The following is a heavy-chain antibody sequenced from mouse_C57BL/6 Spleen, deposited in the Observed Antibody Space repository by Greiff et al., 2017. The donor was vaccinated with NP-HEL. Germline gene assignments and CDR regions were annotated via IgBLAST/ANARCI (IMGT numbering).Heavy chain of an antibody. Sequence: DVKLVESGGDLVKPGGSLKLSCAASGFTFSSYGMSWVRQTPDKRLEWVATISSGGSYTYYPDSVKGRFTISRDNAKNTLYLQMSSLKSEDTAMYYCARRGSTMITTTNFDYWGQGTTLTVSS. J-gene: IGHJ2*01. CDR2: ISSGGSYT. CDR3: ARRGSTMITTTNFDY. D-gene: IGHD2-4*01. CDR1: GFTFSSYG. V-gene: IGHV5-6*02.